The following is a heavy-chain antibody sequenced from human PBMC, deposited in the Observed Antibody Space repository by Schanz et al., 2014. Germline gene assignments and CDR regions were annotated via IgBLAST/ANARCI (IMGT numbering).Heavy chain of an antibody. J-gene: IGHJ6*02. CDR3: ARDSLRGATGGYGMDV. CDR2: IYYSGSS. D-gene: IGHD2-8*02. CDR1: GGSIRSYF. Sequence: QVQLQESGPGLVKPSETLSLTCTVSGGSIRSYFWSWIRQPPGKGLEWIGYIYYSGSSDYNPSLKSRVTISVDSSKNQFSLKLSSVTAADTAVYYCARDSLRGATGGYGMDVWGQGTTVTVSS. V-gene: IGHV4-59*12.